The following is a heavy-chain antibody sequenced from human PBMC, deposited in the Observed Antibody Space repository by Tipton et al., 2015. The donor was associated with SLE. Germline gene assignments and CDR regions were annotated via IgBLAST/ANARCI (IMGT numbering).Heavy chain of an antibody. CDR1: GGSFSGYY. Sequence: TLSLTCAVYGGSFSGYYWSWIRQPPGKGLAWIGEINHSGSTNYNPSLKSRVTISVDTSKNQFSLKLSSVTAADTAVYYCARPGGSYYGFDYWGQGTLVTVSS. J-gene: IGHJ4*02. V-gene: IGHV4-34*01. CDR3: ARPGGSYYGFDY. D-gene: IGHD1-26*01. CDR2: INHSGST.